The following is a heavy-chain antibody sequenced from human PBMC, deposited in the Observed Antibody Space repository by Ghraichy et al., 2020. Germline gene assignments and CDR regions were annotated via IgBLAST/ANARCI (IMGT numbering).Heavy chain of an antibody. Sequence: GESLNISCAASGFTFSSYSMNWVRQAPGKGLEWVSSISSSSSYIYYADSVKGRFTISRDNDKNSLYLQMNSLRAEDTAVYYCARDREMATIYFDYWGQGTLVTVSS. V-gene: IGHV3-21*01. CDR2: ISSSSSYI. D-gene: IGHD5-24*01. CDR3: ARDREMATIYFDY. CDR1: GFTFSSYS. J-gene: IGHJ4*02.